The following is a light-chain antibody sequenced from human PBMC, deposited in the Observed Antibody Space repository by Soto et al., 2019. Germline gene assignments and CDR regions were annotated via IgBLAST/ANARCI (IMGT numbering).Light chain of an antibody. J-gene: IGKJ5*01. V-gene: IGKV3-15*01. CDR1: HSVNSH. Sequence: EMIMTQSPATLSVAPWERVTLSCRYSHSVNSHVACHQKKPGQARRLLLYGASPRATGIPIRFSGSGFGTELTITIRSLEAEDCADYCWQQYNCWPTFGEGTRLEIK. CDR3: QQYNCWPT. CDR2: GAS.